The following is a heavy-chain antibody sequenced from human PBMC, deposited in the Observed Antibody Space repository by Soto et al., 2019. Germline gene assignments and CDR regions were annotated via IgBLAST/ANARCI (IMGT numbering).Heavy chain of an antibody. CDR2: ISSGSSTI. CDR1: GFTCSSYS. Sequence: GGSRRLSCAASGFTCSSYSMNWVRQAPGKGLEWVSYISSGSSTIYYADSVKGRFTISRDNAKNSLYLQMDSLRAEDTAVYYATRSAYMDVWGTGTTVTVSS. CDR3: TRSAYMDV. D-gene: IGHD2-2*01. J-gene: IGHJ6*03. V-gene: IGHV3-48*01.